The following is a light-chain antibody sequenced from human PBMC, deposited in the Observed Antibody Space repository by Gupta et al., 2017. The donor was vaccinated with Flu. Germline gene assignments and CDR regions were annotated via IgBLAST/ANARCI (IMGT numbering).Light chain of an antibody. CDR3: QQYYSYPLT. V-gene: IGKV1-8*01. Sequence: GDRVTITCRASQGISSYLAWYQQKPGKAPKLLIYAASTLQSGVPSRFSGSGSGTDFTLTISCLQSEDFATYYCQQYYSYPLTFGQGTKLEIK. CDR2: AAS. CDR1: QGISSY. J-gene: IGKJ2*01.